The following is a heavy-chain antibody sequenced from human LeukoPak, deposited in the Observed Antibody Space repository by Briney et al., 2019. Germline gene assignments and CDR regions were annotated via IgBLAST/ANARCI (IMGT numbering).Heavy chain of an antibody. J-gene: IGHJ3*02. V-gene: IGHV4-39*01. CDR3: ARRGGYGYTFDI. Sequence: SGTLSLTCTVSGGSISSSSSYWGWIRQPPGKGLEWIGTIYYSGSTYYNPSLKSRVTISVDTSKNQFSLKLSSVTAADTAVYYCARRGGYGYTFDIWGQGTMVIVSS. CDR2: IYYSGST. D-gene: IGHD5-18*01. CDR1: GGSISSSSSY.